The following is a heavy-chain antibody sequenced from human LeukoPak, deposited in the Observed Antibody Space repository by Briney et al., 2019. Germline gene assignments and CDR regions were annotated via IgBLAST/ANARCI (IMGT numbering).Heavy chain of an antibody. Sequence: GRALRLSCAASGFTFSSYGRHWVRQAPCKGVAGVAVISYDGSNKYYAGSVKGRVTNSRDNSKNTLYLQMNSLRAEDTAVYYCAKVFRVATITLCDYWGQGTLVTVSS. CDR3: AKVFRVATITLCDY. J-gene: IGHJ4*02. CDR1: GFTFSSYG. V-gene: IGHV3-30*18. D-gene: IGHD5-12*01. CDR2: ISYDGSNK.